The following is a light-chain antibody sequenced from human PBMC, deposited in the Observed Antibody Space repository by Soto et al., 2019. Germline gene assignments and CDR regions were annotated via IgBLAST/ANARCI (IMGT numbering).Light chain of an antibody. J-gene: IGKJ5*01. CDR2: DPS. CDR3: QQRKHWPPIT. V-gene: IGKV3-11*01. CDR1: QSVDKF. Sequence: EIVMTQSPATLSVSPGESVTLSCRASQSVDKFLAWYQQRPGQPPRLLIFDPSNRATGVPVRFSGSGSGTVFTLTIGSLEPEDSAVYYCQQRKHWPPITFGQGTRLEIK.